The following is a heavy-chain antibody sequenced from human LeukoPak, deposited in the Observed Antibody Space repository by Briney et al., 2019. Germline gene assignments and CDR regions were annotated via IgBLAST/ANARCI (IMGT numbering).Heavy chain of an antibody. CDR2: ISAYNGNT. V-gene: IGHV1-18*01. J-gene: IGHJ3*02. CDR1: GYTFTSYG. D-gene: IGHD6-19*01. Sequence: GASVKVSCKASGYTFTSYGISWVRQAPGQGLEWMGWISAYNGNTNYAQKLQGRVTMTTDTSTSTAYMELRSLRSDDTAVYYCARVNSSGWYGVYAFDIWGQGTMVTVSS. CDR3: ARVNSSGWYGVYAFDI.